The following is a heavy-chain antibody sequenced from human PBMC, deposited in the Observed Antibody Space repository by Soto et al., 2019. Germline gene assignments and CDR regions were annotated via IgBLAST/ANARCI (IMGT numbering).Heavy chain of an antibody. Sequence: QVQLQESGPGLVKPSETLSLTCAVSGGSMSSYYWSWIRQAPGKGLEWIGYIYYTESTNYNPSLKSRVPISVDPSKTHFSLKLTSVIAADTAVYYCARSPILYVDYDSWYFDLWGRGTLVTVSS. CDR1: GGSMSSYY. CDR2: IYYTEST. D-gene: IGHD4-17*01. J-gene: IGHJ2*01. V-gene: IGHV4-59*01. CDR3: ARSPILYVDYDSWYFDL.